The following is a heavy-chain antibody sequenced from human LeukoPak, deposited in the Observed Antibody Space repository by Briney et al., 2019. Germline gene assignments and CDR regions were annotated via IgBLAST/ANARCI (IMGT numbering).Heavy chain of an antibody. D-gene: IGHD3-3*01. CDR2: ISAYNGNT. CDR3: ARDLRYDFWSGYKDV. V-gene: IGHV1-18*01. J-gene: IGHJ6*02. CDR1: GYTFTSYG. Sequence: SVKVSCKASGYTFTSYGISGVRQAPGQGLEWMGWISAYNGNTNYAQKLQGRVTMTTDTSTSTAYMELRSLRSDDTAVYYCARDLRYDFWSGYKDVWGQGTTVTVSS.